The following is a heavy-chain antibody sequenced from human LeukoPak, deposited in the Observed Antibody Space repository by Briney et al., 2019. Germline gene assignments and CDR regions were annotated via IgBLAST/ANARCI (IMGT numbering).Heavy chain of an antibody. Sequence: ASVKVSCKASGYTFINHYIHWVRQAPGQGLEWMGLINPSAGSTTYAQKFRGRVTMTRDMSTRTVYMDLSSLRFEDTAVYYCAKDLGYCSGGGCLTWGQGTLLTVSS. CDR2: INPSAGST. J-gene: IGHJ4*02. CDR3: AKDLGYCSGGGCLT. D-gene: IGHD2-15*01. CDR1: GYTFINHY. V-gene: IGHV1-46*01.